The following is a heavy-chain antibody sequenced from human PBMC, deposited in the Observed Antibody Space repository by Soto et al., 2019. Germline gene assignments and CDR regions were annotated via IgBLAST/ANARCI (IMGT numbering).Heavy chain of an antibody. J-gene: IGHJ4*02. V-gene: IGHV4-59*01. CDR3: ASLGDGSGWSNGDY. CDR2: IYYSGST. Sequence: SETLSLTCTVSGGSISSYYWSWIRQPPGKGLEWIGYIYYSGSTNYNPSLKSRVTISVDTSKNQFSLKLSSVTAADTAVYYCASLGDGSGWSNGDYWGQGTLVTVSS. D-gene: IGHD6-19*01. CDR1: GGSISSYY.